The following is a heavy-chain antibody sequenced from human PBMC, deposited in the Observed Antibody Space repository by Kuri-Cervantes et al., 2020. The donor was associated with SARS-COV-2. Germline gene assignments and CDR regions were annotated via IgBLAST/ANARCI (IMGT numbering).Heavy chain of an antibody. CDR2: INPDGGT. V-gene: IGHV1-2*02. D-gene: IGHD5-18*01. Sequence: ASVQVSCKASGYTFTSYYMHWVRQAPGQGPEWMGWINPDGGTNSAQKFQGRVTMTRDTSTSTVHMELRRLRFDDTAVYYCARNRRMSGYSFGFDLCGQGTLVTVSS. CDR3: ARNRRMSGYSFGFDL. J-gene: IGHJ4*02. CDR1: GYTFTSYY.